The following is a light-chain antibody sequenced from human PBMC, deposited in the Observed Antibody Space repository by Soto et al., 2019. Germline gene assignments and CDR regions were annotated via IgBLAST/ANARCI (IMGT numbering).Light chain of an antibody. J-gene: IGKJ5*01. Sequence: DFVKTQSPDSLAVSLGERATINCRSSQSVLSNSDNKNYLAWFQQKPGQPPKLLFYWASTRESGVPDRFSGSGSATDFTLTISSLQAEDVAVYYCQQYHSDPITFGQGHDWRLN. V-gene: IGKV4-1*01. CDR1: QSVLSNSDNKNY. CDR3: QQYHSDPIT. CDR2: WAS.